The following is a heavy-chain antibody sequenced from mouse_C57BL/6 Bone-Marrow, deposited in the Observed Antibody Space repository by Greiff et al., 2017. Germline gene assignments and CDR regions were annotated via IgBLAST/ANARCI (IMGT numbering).Heavy chain of an antibody. Sequence: EVKLVESGGGLVKPGGSLKLSCAASGFTFSDYGMHWVRQAPEKGLEWVAYISSGSSTIYYADTVKGRFTISRDNAQNTLFLQMTSLRSEDTAMYYCARQKYYDYVPFDYWGQGTTLTVSS. CDR1: GFTFSDYG. CDR3: ARQKYYDYVPFDY. J-gene: IGHJ2*01. CDR2: ISSGSSTI. D-gene: IGHD2-4*01. V-gene: IGHV5-17*01.